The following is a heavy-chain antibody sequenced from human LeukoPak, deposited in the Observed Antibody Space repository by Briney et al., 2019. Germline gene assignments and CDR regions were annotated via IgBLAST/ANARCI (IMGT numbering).Heavy chain of an antibody. CDR1: GGSFNAYR. CDR3: ARIKVLRYFDWLPPEDY. D-gene: IGHD3-9*01. V-gene: IGHV4-34*01. Sequence: SETLSLTCSVYGGSFNAYRWSWIRQPPGKGLEWIAEINHSGSTNYNPSLKSRVTISVDTSKNQFSLKLSSVTAADTAVYYCARIKVLRYFDWLPPEDYWGQGTLVTVSS. CDR2: INHSGST. J-gene: IGHJ4*02.